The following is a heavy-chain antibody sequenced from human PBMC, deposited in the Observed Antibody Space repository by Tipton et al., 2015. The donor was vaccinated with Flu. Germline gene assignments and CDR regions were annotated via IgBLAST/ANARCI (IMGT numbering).Heavy chain of an antibody. CDR1: GGSISNYI. J-gene: IGHJ5*02. Sequence: TLSLTCTVSGGSISNYIWSWIRQPPGKGLEWIGYIYYSETIKYNPPLKSRVIISEDTSKNQFSLRLTSVTAADTAVYYCARDGDYGLIAWGQGSLVTVSS. D-gene: IGHD4-17*01. V-gene: IGHV4-59*01. CDR2: IYYSETI. CDR3: ARDGDYGLIA.